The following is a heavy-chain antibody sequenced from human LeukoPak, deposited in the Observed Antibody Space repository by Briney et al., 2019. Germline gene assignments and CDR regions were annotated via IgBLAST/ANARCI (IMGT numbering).Heavy chain of an antibody. V-gene: IGHV1-46*01. CDR3: ARDRRGVVSVGDYFDY. CDR2: INPSGGST. D-gene: IGHD3-3*01. J-gene: IGHJ4*02. Sequence: ASVKVSCKASGYTFTSYYMHWVRQAPGQGLEWMGIINPSGGSTSYAQKFQGRVTMTRDTSTSTVYMELSSLRSEDTAVYYCARDRRGVVSVGDYFDYWGQGTLVTVSS. CDR1: GYTFTSYY.